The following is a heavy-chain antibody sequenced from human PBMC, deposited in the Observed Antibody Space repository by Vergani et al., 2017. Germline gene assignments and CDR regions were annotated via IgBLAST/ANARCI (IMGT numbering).Heavy chain of an antibody. V-gene: IGHV1-69*02. CDR2: IIPILGIA. D-gene: IGHD3-10*01. J-gene: IGHJ6*02. CDR3: VSGELYARDHYGVDV. CDR1: GGPFSSYT. Sequence: QVQLVQSGAEVKKPGSSVKVSCKASGGPFSSYTISWVRQAPGQGLEWMGRIIPILGIANYAQKFQGRVTITADASTRTVYMELRSLRAEDTAVYYCVSGELYARDHYGVDVWGRGTTVTVSS.